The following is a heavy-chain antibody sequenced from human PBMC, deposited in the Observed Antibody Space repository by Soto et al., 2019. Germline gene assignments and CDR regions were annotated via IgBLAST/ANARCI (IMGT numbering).Heavy chain of an antibody. CDR1: GGTFSSYA. D-gene: IGHD3-22*01. CDR2: IIPIFGTA. V-gene: IGHV1-69*13. CDR3: ARDGVNYYDSSGYPNYFDY. J-gene: IGHJ4*02. Sequence: SVKVSCKASGGTFSSYAISWVRQAPGQGLEWMGGIIPIFGTANYAQKFQGRVTITADESTSTAYMELSSLRSEDTAVYYCARDGVNYYDSSGYPNYFDYWGQGTLVTVS.